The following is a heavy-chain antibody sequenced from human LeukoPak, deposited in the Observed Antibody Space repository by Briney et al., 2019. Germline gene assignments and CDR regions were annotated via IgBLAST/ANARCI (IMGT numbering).Heavy chain of an antibody. CDR3: ARGTTTIYYYYMDV. Sequence: SETLSLTCAVSGGSISSSSYYWGWIRQPPGKGLEWIGSIYYSGSTYYNPSLKSRVTISVDTSKNQFSLKLSSVTAADTAVYYCARGTTTIYYYYMDVWGKGTTVTVSS. V-gene: IGHV4-39*07. D-gene: IGHD4-11*01. CDR1: GGSISSSSYY. CDR2: IYYSGST. J-gene: IGHJ6*03.